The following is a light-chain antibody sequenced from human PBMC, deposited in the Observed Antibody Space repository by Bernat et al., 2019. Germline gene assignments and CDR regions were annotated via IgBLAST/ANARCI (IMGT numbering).Light chain of an antibody. J-gene: IGLJ3*02. CDR1: SSNIGGNY. CDR2: KNN. Sequence: QSVLTQPPSASGTPGQRVTLSCSGSSSNIGGNYVFWYQQLPGTAPKLLMSKNNQRPSGVPDRFSGSKSGTSASLAIGGLRPEDEADYYCAAWDDSLRVWVFGGGTKLTVL. CDR3: AAWDDSLRVWV. V-gene: IGLV1-47*01.